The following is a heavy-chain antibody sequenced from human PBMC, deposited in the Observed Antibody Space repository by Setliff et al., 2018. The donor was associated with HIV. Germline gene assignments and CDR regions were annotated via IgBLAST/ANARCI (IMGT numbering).Heavy chain of an antibody. D-gene: IGHD1-1*01. J-gene: IGHJ4*02. Sequence: GGSLRLSCAASGFTFTSYWMSWLRQAPGKGLQWVATINQDGSKTYYMESVRGRFTISRDNADNSLYLQMNSLRVEDTAVYYCTRPHQDWNDFHFDYWGQGSLVTVSS. CDR2: INQDGSKT. V-gene: IGHV3-7*01. CDR1: GFTFTSYW. CDR3: TRPHQDWNDFHFDY.